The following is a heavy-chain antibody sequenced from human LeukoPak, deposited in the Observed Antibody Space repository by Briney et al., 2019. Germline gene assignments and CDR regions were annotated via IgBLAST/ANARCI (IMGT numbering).Heavy chain of an antibody. J-gene: IGHJ6*03. CDR3: ARGVGEYSSGWYLSNYYYYMDV. Sequence: ASVKVSCKASGYTFTSYGISWVRQAPGQGLEWMGWISAYNGNTNYAQKLQGRVTMTTDTSTSTAYMELRSLRSDDTAVYYCARGVGEYSSGWYLSNYYYYMDVWGKETTVTVSS. V-gene: IGHV1-18*01. CDR2: ISAYNGNT. CDR1: GYTFTSYG. D-gene: IGHD6-19*01.